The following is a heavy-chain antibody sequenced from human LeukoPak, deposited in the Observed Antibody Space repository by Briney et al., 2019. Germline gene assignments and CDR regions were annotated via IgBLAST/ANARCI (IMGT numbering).Heavy chain of an antibody. J-gene: IGHJ4*02. Sequence: ASVTVSCTASGYTFTVYHMHWVRQAPGQGLEWMGRINPNSGDTNYAQKFQGRVTMTRDTSISTAYMELSRLRSDDTAVYYCARDYCGSTSCLFDYWGQGTLVTVSS. CDR1: GYTFTVYH. V-gene: IGHV1-2*06. CDR2: INPNSGDT. D-gene: IGHD2-2*01. CDR3: ARDYCGSTSCLFDY.